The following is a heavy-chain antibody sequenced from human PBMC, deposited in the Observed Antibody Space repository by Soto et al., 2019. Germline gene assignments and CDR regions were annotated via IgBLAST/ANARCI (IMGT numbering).Heavy chain of an antibody. V-gene: IGHV3-33*01. CDR2: IWYDGSNK. CDR1: GFTCSSYG. D-gene: IGHD3-22*01. Sequence: PGGSLRLSCAASGFTCSSYGMHWVRQAPGKGLEWVAVIWYDGSNKYYADSVKGRFTISRDNSKNTLYLQMNSLRAEDTAVYYCARDREYYDSSGYPSLDAFDIWGQGTMVTVSS. J-gene: IGHJ3*02. CDR3: ARDREYYDSSGYPSLDAFDI.